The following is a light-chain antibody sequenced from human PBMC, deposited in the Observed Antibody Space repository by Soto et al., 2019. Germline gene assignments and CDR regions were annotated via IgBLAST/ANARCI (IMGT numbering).Light chain of an antibody. Sequence: QSALTQPASVSGSPGQSITISCTGTSSDVGAYNYVSWYQQHPGKAPKLMIYAVSNRPSGVSNRFSVSKSGNTASLTISGLQAEDEADYYCISYTRNSTLVFGGGTKLTVL. CDR1: SSDVGAYNY. CDR3: ISYTRNSTLV. CDR2: AVS. V-gene: IGLV2-14*01. J-gene: IGLJ2*01.